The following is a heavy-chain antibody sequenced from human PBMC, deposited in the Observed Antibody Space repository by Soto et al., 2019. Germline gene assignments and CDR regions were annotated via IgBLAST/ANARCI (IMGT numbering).Heavy chain of an antibody. V-gene: IGHV3-23*01. Sequence: EVQLLESGGGLVQPGGSLRLSCAASGFTFSSYAMSWVRQAPGKGLEWVSAISGSGGSTYYSDSVKGRFTISRHNSKNALYLQMNSPRAEDTAVYYCAANCSSTSCYGMDVWGQGTTVTVSS. J-gene: IGHJ6*02. CDR2: ISGSGGST. CDR1: GFTFSSYA. CDR3: AANCSSTSCYGMDV. D-gene: IGHD2-2*01.